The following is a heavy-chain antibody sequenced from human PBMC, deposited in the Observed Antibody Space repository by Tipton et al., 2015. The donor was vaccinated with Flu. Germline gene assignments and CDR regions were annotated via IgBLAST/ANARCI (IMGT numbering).Heavy chain of an antibody. CDR3: ASRGGGDYPYFDY. D-gene: IGHD4-17*01. CDR2: IYSGGST. CDR1: GFSVSSNY. V-gene: IGHV3-53*01. J-gene: IGHJ4*02. Sequence: GSLRLSCAASGFSVSSNYMSWVRQAPGKGLEWVSVIYSGGSTYYADPVKGRFTISRDNSKLYLQMNSLRAEDTAVYYCASRGGGDYPYFDYWGQGTLVTVSS.